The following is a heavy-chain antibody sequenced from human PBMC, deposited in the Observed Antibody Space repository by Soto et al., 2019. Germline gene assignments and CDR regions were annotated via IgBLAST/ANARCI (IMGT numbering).Heavy chain of an antibody. V-gene: IGHV3-30*18. D-gene: IGHD4-17*01. J-gene: IGHJ4*02. CDR1: GFNFNNYA. CDR2: ISEDGSKK. CDR3: AKSAHPATVTLYYFDY. Sequence: GGSLRLSCAASGFNFNNYAMHWVRQAPGKGLEWVTLISEDGSKKFFADSVKGRFTVSRDNSKNTVFLQMNSLKSEDTAVYYCAKSAHPATVTLYYFDYWGQGTLVTVSS.